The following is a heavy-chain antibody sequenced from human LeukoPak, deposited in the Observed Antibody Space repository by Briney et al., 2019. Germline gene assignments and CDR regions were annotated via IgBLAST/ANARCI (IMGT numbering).Heavy chain of an antibody. D-gene: IGHD6-13*01. CDR3: AKDLSPAAGTHYYYGMDV. CDR2: IRYDGSNK. Sequence: GGSLRLSCAASGFTFSSYGMHWFRQAPGKGLEGVAFIRYDGSNKYYADSVKGRFTISTDNSKNTLYLQMNSLRAEDTAVYYCAKDLSPAAGTHYYYGMDVWGQGTTVTVSS. CDR1: GFTFSSYG. J-gene: IGHJ6*02. V-gene: IGHV3-30*02.